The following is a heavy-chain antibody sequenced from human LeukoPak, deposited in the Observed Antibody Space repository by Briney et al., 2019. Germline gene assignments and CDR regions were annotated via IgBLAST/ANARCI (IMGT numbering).Heavy chain of an antibody. D-gene: IGHD3-22*01. CDR3: ARDPRGMIVVLEDAFDI. CDR2: IYYTGST. CDR1: GDSISFYY. V-gene: IGHV4-59*12. Sequence: PSETLSLTCTVSGDSISFYYWSWIRQPPGKGLEWIGYIYYTGSTYYNPSLKSRVTISVDTSKNQFSLKLSSVTAADTAMYYCARDPRGMIVVLEDAFDIWGQGTMVAVSS. J-gene: IGHJ3*02.